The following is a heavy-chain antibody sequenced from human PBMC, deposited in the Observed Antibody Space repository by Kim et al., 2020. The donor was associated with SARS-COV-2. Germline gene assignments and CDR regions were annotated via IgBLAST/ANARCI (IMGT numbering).Heavy chain of an antibody. CDR2: IYYSGST. D-gene: IGHD3-10*01. Sequence: SETLSLTCTVSGGSISSYYWSWIRQPPGKGLEWIGYIYYSGSTNYNPSLKSRVTISVDTSKNQFSLKLSSVTAADTAVYYCGTYPSSGDHFDYGGQGT. J-gene: IGHJ4*02. CDR3: GTYPSSGDHFDY. V-gene: IGHV4-59*13. CDR1: GGSISSYY.